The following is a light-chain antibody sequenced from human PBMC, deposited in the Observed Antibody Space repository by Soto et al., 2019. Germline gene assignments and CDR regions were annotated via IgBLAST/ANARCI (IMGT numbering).Light chain of an antibody. CDR1: QRGSSSY. V-gene: IGKV3-20*01. Sequence: EIVLTQSPVTLSLSPGESATLSCRASQRGSSSYLAWYQQRPGQAPRLLIYGASSRATGIPDRFRGSGSGTDFTLTISRLEREDFAVYSCQHYGSAPWTFCQGTKVEIK. CDR3: QHYGSAPWT. J-gene: IGKJ1*01. CDR2: GAS.